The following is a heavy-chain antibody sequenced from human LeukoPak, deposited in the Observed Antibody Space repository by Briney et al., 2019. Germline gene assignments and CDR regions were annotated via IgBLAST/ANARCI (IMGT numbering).Heavy chain of an antibody. CDR2: ISAYNGNT. CDR1: GYTFTSYG. V-gene: IGHV1-18*01. D-gene: IGHD2-2*01. CDR3: ARDIVVVPAASTLRFYGMDV. Sequence: ASVKVSCKASGYTFTSYGISWVRQAPGQGLEWMGWISAYNGNTNYAQKLQGRVTMTTDTSTSTAYMELRSLRSDDTAVYYCARDIVVVPAASTLRFYGMDVWGQGTTVTVSS. J-gene: IGHJ6*02.